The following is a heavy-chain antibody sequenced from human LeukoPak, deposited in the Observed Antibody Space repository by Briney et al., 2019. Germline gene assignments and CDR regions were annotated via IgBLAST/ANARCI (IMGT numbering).Heavy chain of an antibody. CDR1: GGSISRGDYY. V-gene: IGHV4-30-4*01. Sequence: SETLSLTCTVSGGSISRGDYYWSWIRQPPGKGLEWIGYIYYSGSTYYNPSLKSRVTISVDTSKNQFSLKLSSVTAADTAVYYCASHEGIWSFYYQQYFQHWGQGTLVTVSS. CDR2: IYYSGST. J-gene: IGHJ1*01. D-gene: IGHD3-3*01. CDR3: ASHEGIWSFYYQQYFQH.